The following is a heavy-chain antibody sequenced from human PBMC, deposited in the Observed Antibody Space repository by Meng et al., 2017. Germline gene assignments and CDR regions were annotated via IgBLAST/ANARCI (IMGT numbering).Heavy chain of an antibody. D-gene: IGHD2-15*01. Sequence: ASVKVSCKASGYTFTSYYMHWLRQAPGQGLEWMGIINPSGGSTSYAQKFQGRVTMTRDTSTSTVYMELRSLRSEDTAVYYCARLPYCSGGSCYDADYWGQGTLVTVSS. CDR1: GYTFTSYY. CDR2: INPSGGST. CDR3: ARLPYCSGGSCYDADY. V-gene: IGHV1-46*01. J-gene: IGHJ4*02.